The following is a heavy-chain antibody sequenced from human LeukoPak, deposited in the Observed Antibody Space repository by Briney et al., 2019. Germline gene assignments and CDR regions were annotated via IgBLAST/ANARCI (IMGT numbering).Heavy chain of an antibody. CDR1: GYSISSGYY. D-gene: IGHD1-26*01. CDR2: IYHSGST. Sequence: KASETLSLTCAVSGYSISSGYYWVWIRQPPGKGLEWIGSIYHSGSTYYNPSLKCRVTISVDTSKNQFSLKLSSVTAADTAVYYCARRPGAFGAFDIWGQGTMVTVSS. V-gene: IGHV4-38-2*01. J-gene: IGHJ3*02. CDR3: ARRPGAFGAFDI.